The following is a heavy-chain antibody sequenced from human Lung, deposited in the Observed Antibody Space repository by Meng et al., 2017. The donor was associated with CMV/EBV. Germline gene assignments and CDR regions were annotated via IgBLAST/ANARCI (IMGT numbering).Heavy chain of an antibody. CDR1: GFTFDDYA. V-gene: IGHV3-43D*03. Sequence: GESXKISXAASGFTFDDYAMHWVRQAPGKGLEWVSLISWDGGSTYYADSVKGRFTISRDNSKNSLYLQMNSLRAEDTALYYCAKDIFGGSYSSSSDGMDVWGQGXTVTVSS. CDR3: AKDIFGGSYSSSSDGMDV. CDR2: ISWDGGST. J-gene: IGHJ6*02. D-gene: IGHD6-6*01.